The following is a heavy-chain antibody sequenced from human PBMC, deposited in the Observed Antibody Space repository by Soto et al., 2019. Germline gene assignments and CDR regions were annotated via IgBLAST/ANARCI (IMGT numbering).Heavy chain of an antibody. V-gene: IGHV4-59*08. CDR3: ARIYDILTGYYFDY. Sequence: SETLSLTCTVSGGSISSYYWSWIRQPPGKGLEWIGYIYYSGSTNYNPSLKSRVTISVDTSKNQFSLKLSSVTAADTAVYYCARIYDILTGYYFDYWGQGTLVTVSS. D-gene: IGHD3-9*01. CDR2: IYYSGST. J-gene: IGHJ4*02. CDR1: GGSISSYY.